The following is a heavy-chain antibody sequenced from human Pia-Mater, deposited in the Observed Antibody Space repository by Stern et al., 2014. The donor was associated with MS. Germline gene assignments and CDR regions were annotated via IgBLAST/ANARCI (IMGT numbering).Heavy chain of an antibody. CDR1: GGSISSGEYY. CDR3: SRDADAYSLVFGY. CDR2: IHYSGTT. Sequence: QVQLQESGPGLVKPSQTLSLTCAVSGGSISSGEYYWSWIRQSPGKGPEWIGSIHYSGTTYYNPSLKSRVSMSVDTSKNQFSLKLSSVTAADTAVYYCSRDADAYSLVFGYWGRGTLVTVSS. V-gene: IGHV4-30-4*01. J-gene: IGHJ4*02. D-gene: IGHD5-24*01.